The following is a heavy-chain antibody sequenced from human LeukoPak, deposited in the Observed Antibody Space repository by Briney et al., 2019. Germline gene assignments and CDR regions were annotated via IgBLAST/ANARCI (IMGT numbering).Heavy chain of an antibody. CDR3: ARAEVPTYSSSPKFDY. V-gene: IGHV3-53*01. Sequence: QSGGSLRLSCAASGFTVSSNYMSWVRQAPGKGLEWVSVIYSGGSTYYADSVKGRSTISSDNSKNTLYLQMNSLRAEDTAVYYCARAEVPTYSSSPKFDYWGQGTLVTVSS. J-gene: IGHJ4*02. D-gene: IGHD6-13*01. CDR1: GFTVSSNY. CDR2: IYSGGST.